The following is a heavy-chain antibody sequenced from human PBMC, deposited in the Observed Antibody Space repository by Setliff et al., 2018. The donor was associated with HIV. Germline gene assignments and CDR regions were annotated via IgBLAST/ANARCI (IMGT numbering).Heavy chain of an antibody. CDR3: TRRRSMPTLTT. Sequence: SETLSLTCPVSGVSISSHSWTWIRQPPGKGLEWIGYFYYSVNNNYNPSLKSRVSISVDTSKNQFSLALTSVTAADTAVYYCTRRRSMPTLTTWGQGALVTVSS. V-gene: IGHV4-59*11. CDR2: FYYSVNN. CDR1: GVSISSHS. J-gene: IGHJ4*02. D-gene: IGHD3-22*01.